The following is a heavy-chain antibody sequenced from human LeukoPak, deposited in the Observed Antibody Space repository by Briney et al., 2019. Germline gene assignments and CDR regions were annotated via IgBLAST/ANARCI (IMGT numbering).Heavy chain of an antibody. D-gene: IGHD2-2*02. CDR2: ISAYNGNT. V-gene: IGHV1-18*01. CDR1: GYTFTSYG. CDR3: ARVCGSTSGYTLFDY. J-gene: IGHJ4*02. Sequence: ASVKVSCKASGYTFTSYGISWVRQAPGQGLEWMGWISAYNGNTNYAQKLQGRVTMTTDTSTSTAYMELRSLRSDDTAVYYCARVCGSTSGYTLFDYWGQGTLVTVSS.